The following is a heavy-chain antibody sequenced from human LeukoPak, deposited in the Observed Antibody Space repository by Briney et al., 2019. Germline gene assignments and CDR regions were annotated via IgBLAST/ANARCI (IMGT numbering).Heavy chain of an antibody. CDR1: GFTFSTYA. D-gene: IGHD1-26*01. V-gene: IGHV3-30-3*01. CDR2: ISYDGTNK. CDR3: ARPVGAYYYYGMDV. Sequence: GGSLRLSCAASGFTFSTYALHWVRQAPGKGLEWVALISYDGTNKYYTDSVKGRFTISRDDSKNTLYLQMNSLRAEDTAVYYCARPVGAYYYYGMDVWGQGTTVTVS. J-gene: IGHJ6*02.